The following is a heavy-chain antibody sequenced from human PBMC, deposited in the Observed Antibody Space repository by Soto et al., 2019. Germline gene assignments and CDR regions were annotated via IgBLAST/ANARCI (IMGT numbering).Heavy chain of an antibody. V-gene: IGHV1-69*01. CDR3: ARHGYSSSWYPDH. D-gene: IGHD6-13*01. CDR2: FIPLFGTA. CDR1: GGTFSNYA. Sequence: QVQLVQSGAEVKKPGSSVKVSCKASGGTFSNYAITWVRQAPGQGLEWMGGFIPLFGTANYAQKFQGRVTITADESTNTAYMELSSLRSEDTAVYYCARHGYSSSWYPDHWGQGTLVTVSS. J-gene: IGHJ4*02.